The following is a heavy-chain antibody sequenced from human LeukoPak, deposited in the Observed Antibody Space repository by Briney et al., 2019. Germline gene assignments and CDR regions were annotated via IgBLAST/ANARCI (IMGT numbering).Heavy chain of an antibody. D-gene: IGHD6-19*01. V-gene: IGHV3-74*01. CDR1: GFTFSSYW. CDR2: INSNGRST. Sequence: TGGSLRLSCAASGFTFSSYWMHWVRQAPGKGLVWVSRINSNGRSTTYADSVKGRFTISRDNAKNTLYLQMNSLRAEDTAVYFCARDGAQWLVPYYYYHMDVWGKGTTVTVSS. CDR3: ARDGAQWLVPYYYYHMDV. J-gene: IGHJ6*03.